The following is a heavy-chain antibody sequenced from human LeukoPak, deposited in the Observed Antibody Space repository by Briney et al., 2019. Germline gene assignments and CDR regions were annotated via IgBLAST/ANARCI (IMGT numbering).Heavy chain of an antibody. CDR1: GFTFSSYA. CDR3: ARDSGDSSSSAYIDY. Sequence: SGGSLRLSCAASGFTFSSYAMHWVRQAPGKGLEWVAVISYDGSNKYYADSVKGRFTISRDNSKNTLYLQMNSLRAEDTAVYYCARDSGDSSSSAYIDYWGQGTLVTVSS. D-gene: IGHD6-6*01. CDR2: ISYDGSNK. J-gene: IGHJ4*02. V-gene: IGHV3-30-3*01.